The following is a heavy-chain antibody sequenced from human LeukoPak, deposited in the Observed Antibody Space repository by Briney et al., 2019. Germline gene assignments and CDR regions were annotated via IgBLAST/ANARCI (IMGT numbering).Heavy chain of an antibody. CDR1: GYNFTTSW. CDR3: ARLYCSGGSCPGDY. D-gene: IGHD2-15*01. V-gene: IGHV5-51*01. J-gene: IGHJ4*02. Sequence: GESLEISCKGFGYNFTTSWIGWVRQLPGKGLEWMGILYPGDSDTRYSPSFQGQVTISADKSLSTAYLQWSSLKASDTAMYYCARLYCSGGSCPGDYWGQGTLVTVSS. CDR2: LYPGDSDT.